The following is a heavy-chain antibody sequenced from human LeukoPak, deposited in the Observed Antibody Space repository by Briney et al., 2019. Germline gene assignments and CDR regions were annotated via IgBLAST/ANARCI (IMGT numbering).Heavy chain of an antibody. D-gene: IGHD1-26*01. J-gene: IGHJ4*02. CDR3: ARDYQSIVGATQFGY. V-gene: IGHV1-2*02. CDR2: IKRNRGRK. CDR1: GYTFTGYY. Sequence: GASVKVSCKASGYTFTGYYMHWVRQAPGQGLEWMGWIKRNRGRKNYAQTFQGRVTMTRDTSISTAYMELSRLRSDDTAVYYCARDYQSIVGATQFGYWGQGTLVTVSS.